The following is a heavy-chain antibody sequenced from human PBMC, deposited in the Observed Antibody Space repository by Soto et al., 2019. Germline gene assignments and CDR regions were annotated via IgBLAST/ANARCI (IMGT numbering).Heavy chain of an antibody. J-gene: IGHJ6*02. Sequence: LRLSCAASGFTFSSYAMSWVRQAPGKGLEWVSAISGSGGSTYYADSVKGRFTISRDNSKNTLYLQMNSLRAEDTAVYYCANCGSSTSYYYYYGMDVWGQGTTVTVSS. CDR3: ANCGSSTSYYYYYGMDV. D-gene: IGHD2-2*01. CDR1: GFTFSSYA. CDR2: ISGSGGST. V-gene: IGHV3-23*01.